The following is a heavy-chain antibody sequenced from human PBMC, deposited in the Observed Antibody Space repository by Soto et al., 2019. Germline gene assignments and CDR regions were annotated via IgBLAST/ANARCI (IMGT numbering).Heavy chain of an antibody. Sequence: SVKVSCKASGYTFTSYGISWVRQAPVQGLEWMGWISAYNGNTNYAQKLQGRVTMTTDTSTSTAYMELRSLRSDDTAVYYCARGYCSSTSCYIGYYYYGMDVWGQGTTVTVSS. V-gene: IGHV1-18*04. CDR1: GYTFTSYG. CDR2: ISAYNGNT. D-gene: IGHD2-2*01. CDR3: ARGYCSSTSCYIGYYYYGMDV. J-gene: IGHJ6*02.